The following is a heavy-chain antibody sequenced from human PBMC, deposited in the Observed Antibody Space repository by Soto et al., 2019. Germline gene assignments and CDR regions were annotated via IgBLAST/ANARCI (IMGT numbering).Heavy chain of an antibody. J-gene: IGHJ1*01. V-gene: IGHV3-23*01. CDR3: AKYYYDSSGYYRTEYFQH. Sequence: EVQMLESGGGLVQPGGSLRLSCAASGFTFRSYAMSWVRQAPGKGLEWVSAISGSGGTYYADSVKGRFTISRDNSKNTLYLQMNSLRAEDTAVYYCAKYYYDSSGYYRTEYFQHWGQGTLVTVSS. D-gene: IGHD3-22*01. CDR1: GFTFRSYA. CDR2: ISGSGGT.